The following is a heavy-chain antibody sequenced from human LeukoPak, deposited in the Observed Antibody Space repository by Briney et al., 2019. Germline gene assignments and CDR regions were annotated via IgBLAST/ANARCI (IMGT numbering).Heavy chain of an antibody. CDR3: ARMYSGSYAEFDY. Sequence: PSETLSLTCTVSGGSISSYYWSWIRQPPGKGQEWIGYIYYSGSTNYNPSLKSRVTISVDTSKNQFSLKLSSVTAADTAVYYCARMYSGSYAEFDYWGQGTLVTVSS. CDR1: GGSISSYY. CDR2: IYYSGST. J-gene: IGHJ4*02. D-gene: IGHD1-26*01. V-gene: IGHV4-59*01.